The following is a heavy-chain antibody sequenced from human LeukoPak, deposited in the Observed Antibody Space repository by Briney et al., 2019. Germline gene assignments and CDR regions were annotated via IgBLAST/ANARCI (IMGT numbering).Heavy chain of an antibody. V-gene: IGHV1-2*02. Sequence: ASVKVSCKASGYTFTDHYIHWVRQAPGQGLEWMGWINPNSSDTNYAQKFQGRVTMTGDTSISTINMELRRLTSDDTAVYYCARGGRYYDFWSGYSGAEYFQHWGQGTLVTVSS. D-gene: IGHD3-3*01. CDR3: ARGGRYYDFWSGYSGAEYFQH. CDR1: GYTFTDHY. CDR2: INPNSSDT. J-gene: IGHJ1*01.